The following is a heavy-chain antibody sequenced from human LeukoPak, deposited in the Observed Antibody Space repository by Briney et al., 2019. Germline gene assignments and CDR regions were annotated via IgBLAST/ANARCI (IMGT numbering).Heavy chain of an antibody. CDR2: LTGGSDYV. V-gene: IGHV3-21*01. CDR1: GFTFSSYA. CDR3: ARLSRSSYGKYYFDS. D-gene: IGHD1-26*01. Sequence: GGSLRLPCAASGFTFSSYAMEWVRQAPGKGLEWLSSLTGGSDYVYYADSVKGRFTISRDNAKSSLYLQMNSLRAEDTAVYYCARLSRSSYGKYYFDSWGQGTLVTVSS. J-gene: IGHJ4*02.